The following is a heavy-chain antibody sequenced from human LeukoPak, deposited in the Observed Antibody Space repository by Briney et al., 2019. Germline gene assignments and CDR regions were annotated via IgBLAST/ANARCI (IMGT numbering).Heavy chain of an antibody. CDR2: INHSGST. D-gene: IGHD3-22*01. CDR3: ARTLYYYDSSGLDP. CDR1: RGSLCGYY. Sequence: SETLSLTCAVYRGSLCGYYCSWIRQPPGKGLEWIGEINHSGSTNYNPSLKSRVTISVDTTKNQFSLKLSSVTAADTAVYYCARTLYYYDSSGLDPWGQGTLVTVSS. V-gene: IGHV4-34*01. J-gene: IGHJ5*02.